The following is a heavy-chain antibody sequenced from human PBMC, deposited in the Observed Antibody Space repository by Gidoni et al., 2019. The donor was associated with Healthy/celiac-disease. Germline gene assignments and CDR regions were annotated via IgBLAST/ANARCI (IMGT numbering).Heavy chain of an antibody. Sequence: QVQLQESGPGLVKPSETLSLTCTVSGGSISSYYWRWLRQPPGKGLEWIGYIYYSGSTNYNPSLKSRVTISVDTSKNQFSLKLSAVTAADTAVYYCARANPLYYYDSSGYYYWYFDLWGRGTLVTVSS. D-gene: IGHD3-22*01. V-gene: IGHV4-59*01. J-gene: IGHJ2*01. CDR3: ARANPLYYYDSSGYYYWYFDL. CDR2: IYYSGST. CDR1: GGSISSYY.